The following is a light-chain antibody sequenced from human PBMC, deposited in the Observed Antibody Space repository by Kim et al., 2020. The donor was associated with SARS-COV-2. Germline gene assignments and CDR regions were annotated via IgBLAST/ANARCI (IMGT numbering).Light chain of an antibody. CDR3: SALDSSLTHVV. V-gene: IGLV10-54*02. J-gene: IGLJ2*01. CDR2: RNN. CDR1: SNIVGNQG. Sequence: KTATLTCTGNSNIVGNQGVAWLQQHQGHPPKPLSYRNNNRPSGISERFSASRSGNTDSLTITGLQPEDEADYYCSALDSSLTHVVFGGGTKVTVL.